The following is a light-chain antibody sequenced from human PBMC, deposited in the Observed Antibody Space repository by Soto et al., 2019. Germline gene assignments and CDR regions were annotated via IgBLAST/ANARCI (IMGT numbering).Light chain of an antibody. Sequence: QSVLTQPASASGSPGQSITISCTRTSSDVGSYNFVSWYQQHPGKVPKVMIYEVSKRPSGVSDRFSGSKSGNTASLTISGLQAEDEADYYCCADAGRSTYVFGTGTKVTVL. CDR2: EVS. CDR1: SSDVGSYNF. J-gene: IGLJ1*01. CDR3: CADAGRSTYV. V-gene: IGLV2-23*02.